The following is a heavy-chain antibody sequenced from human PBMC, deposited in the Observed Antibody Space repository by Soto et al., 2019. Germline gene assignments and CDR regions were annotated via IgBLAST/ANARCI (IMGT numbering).Heavy chain of an antibody. J-gene: IGHJ5*02. CDR2: ISAYNGNT. V-gene: IGHV1-18*01. D-gene: IGHD6-13*01. CDR3: AREWVLAAAGWFDP. Sequence: ASVKVSCKASGYTFTSYGISWVRQAPGQGLEWMGWISAYNGNTNYAQKLQGRVTMTTDTSTSTAYMELRSLRSDDTVVYYCAREWVLAAAGWFDPWGQGTLVTVSS. CDR1: GYTFTSYG.